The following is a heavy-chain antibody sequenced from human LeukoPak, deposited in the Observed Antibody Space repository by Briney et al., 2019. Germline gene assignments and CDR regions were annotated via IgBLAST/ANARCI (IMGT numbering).Heavy chain of an antibody. CDR1: GFTFSSYE. D-gene: IGHD5-18*01. Sequence: GGSLRLSCAASGFTFSSYEMNWVRQAPGKGLEWVSYISSSGSTIYYADSVKGRFTISRDNAKNSLYLQMNSLRAEDTAVYYCARYTVLVTGTFDYWGQGTLVTVSS. CDR3: ARYTVLVTGTFDY. V-gene: IGHV3-48*03. J-gene: IGHJ4*02. CDR2: ISSSGSTI.